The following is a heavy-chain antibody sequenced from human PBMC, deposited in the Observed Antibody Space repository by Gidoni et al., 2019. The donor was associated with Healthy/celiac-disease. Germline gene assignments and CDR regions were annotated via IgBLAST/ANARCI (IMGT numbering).Heavy chain of an antibody. D-gene: IGHD2-2*01. CDR1: GGSISSYY. Sequence: QVQLQESGPGLVKPSETLSLTCTVSGGSISSYYWSWIRQPPGKGLEWIGYIYYSGSTNYIPSLKSRVTISVDTSKNQFSLKLSSVTAADTAVYYCARHGVVPAAMPDYYYYYYMDVWGKGTTVTVSS. CDR2: IYYSGST. V-gene: IGHV4-59*08. CDR3: ARHGVVPAAMPDYYYYYYMDV. J-gene: IGHJ6*03.